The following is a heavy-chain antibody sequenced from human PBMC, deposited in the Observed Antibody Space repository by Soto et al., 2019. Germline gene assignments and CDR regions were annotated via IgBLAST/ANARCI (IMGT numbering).Heavy chain of an antibody. V-gene: IGHV3-30*18. CDR1: GCTFSSYG. CDR3: AKEVWSGPMDV. J-gene: IGHJ6*02. Sequence: VQLVESGGGVVQPGRSLRLSCAASGCTFSSYGMHWVRQAPGKGLEWVAVISYDGSNKYYADSVKGRFTISRDNSKNTLYLQMNSLRAEDTAVYYCAKEVWSGPMDVWGQGTTVNVSS. D-gene: IGHD3-3*01. CDR2: ISYDGSNK.